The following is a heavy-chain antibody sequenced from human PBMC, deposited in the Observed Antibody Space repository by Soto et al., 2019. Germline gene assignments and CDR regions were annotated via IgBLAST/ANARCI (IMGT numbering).Heavy chain of an antibody. CDR1: GGTFSSYA. CDR2: IIPIFGTA. Sequence: ASVKVSCKASGGTFSSYAISWVRQAPGQGLEWMGGIIPIFGTANYAQKFQGRVTITADESTSTAYMELSSLRSEDTAVYYCARDPRRAYSNYDGMDVWGQGTTVTV. CDR3: ARDPRRAYSNYDGMDV. J-gene: IGHJ6*02. V-gene: IGHV1-69*13. D-gene: IGHD4-4*01.